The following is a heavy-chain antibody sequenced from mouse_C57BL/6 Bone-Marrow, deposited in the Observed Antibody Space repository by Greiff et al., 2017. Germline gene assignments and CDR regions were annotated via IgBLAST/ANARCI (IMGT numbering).Heavy chain of an antibody. V-gene: IGHV5-4*01. CDR1: GFTFSSYA. D-gene: IGHD6-2*01. CDR2: ISDGGSYT. J-gene: IGHJ2*01. CDR3: ASLFKKGY. Sequence: EVQLVEPGGGLVKPGGSLKLSCAASGFTFSSYAMSWVRQTPEKRLEWVATISDGGSYTYYPDNVKGRFTISRDNAKNNLYLQMSHLKSEDTAMYYCASLFKKGYWGQGTTLTVSS.